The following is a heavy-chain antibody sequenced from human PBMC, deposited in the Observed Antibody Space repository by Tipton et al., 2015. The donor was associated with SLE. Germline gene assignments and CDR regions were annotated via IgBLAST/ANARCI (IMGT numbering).Heavy chain of an antibody. CDR1: GGSFSGYY. J-gene: IGHJ3*02. Sequence: TLSLTCAVYGGSFSGYYWSWIRQPPGKGLEWIGEINHSGSTNYNPSLKSRVTISGDTSKNQFSLKLSSVTAADTAVYYCATRAVEDAFDIWGQGTMVTVSS. V-gene: IGHV4-34*01. CDR3: ATRAVEDAFDI. D-gene: IGHD5-24*01. CDR2: INHSGST.